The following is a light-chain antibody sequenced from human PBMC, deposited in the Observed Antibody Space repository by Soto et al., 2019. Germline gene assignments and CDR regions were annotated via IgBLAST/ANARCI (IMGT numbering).Light chain of an antibody. CDR1: QSISSY. J-gene: IGKJ5*01. CDR3: QQSYSTPIT. CDR2: AAS. Sequence: DIQMTQSPSSLSASVGDRVTITCRASQSISSYLNWYQQKPGKAPKLLIYAASSLQSGVPSRFSGSGSGTDFTLTISSLQPEDFATDVCQQSYSTPITFGQGTRLEIK. V-gene: IGKV1-39*01.